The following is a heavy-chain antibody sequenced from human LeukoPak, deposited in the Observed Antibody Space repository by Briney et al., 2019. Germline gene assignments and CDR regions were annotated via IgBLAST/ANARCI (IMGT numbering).Heavy chain of an antibody. CDR1: GFTFSSYS. J-gene: IGHJ6*03. V-gene: IGHV3-20*04. Sequence: GGSLRLSCAASGFTFSSYSMNWVRQAPGKGLEWVSSINWDGGSTGYADSVKGRFTISRDNAKNSLYLEMNSLRAEDTALYYCARSMYYYYMDVWGKGTTVTVSS. CDR2: INWDGGST. CDR3: ARSMYYYYMDV.